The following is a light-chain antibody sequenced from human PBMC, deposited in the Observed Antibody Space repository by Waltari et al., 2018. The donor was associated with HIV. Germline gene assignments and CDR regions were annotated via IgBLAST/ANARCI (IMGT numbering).Light chain of an antibody. V-gene: IGLV3-21*04. CDR2: YDS. Sequence: SYVLTQPPSVSVAPGKTARITCCGNNIGTKNLHWYQQKPGQAPVLVIYYDSDRPSGIPERFSGSNSGNSATLTIIRVEAGDEADYYCQVWDPSGDHLIFGGGTKLTVL. CDR1: NIGTKN. J-gene: IGLJ2*01. CDR3: QVWDPSGDHLI.